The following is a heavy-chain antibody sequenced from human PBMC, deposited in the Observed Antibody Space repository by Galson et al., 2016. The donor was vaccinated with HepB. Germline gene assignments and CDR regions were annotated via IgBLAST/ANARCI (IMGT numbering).Heavy chain of an antibody. J-gene: IGHJ6*02. D-gene: IGHD4-17*01. CDR1: GGTFSSYD. CDR3: ARETRDDYGDFLGRYYYYYGMDV. V-gene: IGHV1-69*13. Sequence: SVKVSCKASGGTFSSYDISWVRQAPGQGLEWMGGIIPMFGTANYAQKFQGRVTITADDSTSTAYMELSSLRSEDTAVYYCARETRDDYGDFLGRYYYYYGMDVWGQGTTVTVSS. CDR2: IIPMFGTA.